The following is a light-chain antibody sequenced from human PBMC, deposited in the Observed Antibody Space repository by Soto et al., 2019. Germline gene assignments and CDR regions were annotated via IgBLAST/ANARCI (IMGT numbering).Light chain of an antibody. J-gene: IGKJ1*01. CDR1: QSVGSG. Sequence: EIVLTQSPATLSLSPGERATLSCRASQSVGSGLAWYQQKPGRAPRLVVHSASARAPGFPARFSASGSGTEFTLTISSLQSEDFAVYYCQQFSNWPRTFGQGTKVDNK. CDR2: SAS. V-gene: IGKV3-15*01. CDR3: QQFSNWPRT.